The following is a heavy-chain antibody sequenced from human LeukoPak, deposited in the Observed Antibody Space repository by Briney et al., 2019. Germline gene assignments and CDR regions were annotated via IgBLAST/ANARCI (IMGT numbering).Heavy chain of an antibody. V-gene: IGHV4-34*01. CDR3: ANSLGYCSGGSCYSEYNYLDP. CDR2: INHSGST. J-gene: IGHJ5*02. Sequence: SETLSVTCTVSGGSLSNYYWSWIRQPPGKGLEWIGEINHSGSTNYNPSLKSRVTISIDTSKNQFSLKVSSVTAADTAVYYCANSLGYCSGGSCYSEYNYLDPWGQGTLVTVSS. CDR1: GGSLSNYY. D-gene: IGHD2-15*01.